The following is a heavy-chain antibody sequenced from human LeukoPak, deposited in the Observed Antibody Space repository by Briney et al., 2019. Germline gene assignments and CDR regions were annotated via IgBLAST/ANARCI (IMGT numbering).Heavy chain of an antibody. CDR1: GYIFTNYG. J-gene: IGHJ4*02. D-gene: IGHD6-6*01. CDR3: ARGAHSRSSFDY. Sequence: ASVKVSCKASGYIFTNYGISWVRQAPGQELEWMGWISAYNGNTNYAQKLQGRVTMTTDTSTSTAYMELRSLRSDDTAVYYCARGAHSRSSFDYWGQGTLVTVSS. CDR2: ISAYNGNT. V-gene: IGHV1-18*01.